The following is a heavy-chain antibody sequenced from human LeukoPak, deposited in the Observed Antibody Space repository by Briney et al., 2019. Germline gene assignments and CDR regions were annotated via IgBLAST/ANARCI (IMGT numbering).Heavy chain of an antibody. J-gene: IGHJ4*02. CDR1: GYTFTNYA. CDR2: ISVRKGNT. Sequence: ASVKVSCQISGYTFTNYAFSWMRQAPGQGLEWMGWISVRKGNTNYTQKLQDRVTMTTDTSTSTAYMELRSLTSDDTAVYYCARGNDHGDCWIDYWGQGTLVTVFS. D-gene: IGHD4-17*01. V-gene: IGHV1-18*01. CDR3: ARGNDHGDCWIDY.